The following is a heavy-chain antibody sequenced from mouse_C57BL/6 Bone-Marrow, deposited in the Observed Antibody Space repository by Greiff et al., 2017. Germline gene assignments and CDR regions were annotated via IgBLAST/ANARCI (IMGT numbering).Heavy chain of an antibody. Sequence: QVTLKESGPGLLQPSQTLSLTCSFSGFSLSTFGMGVGWIRQPSGQGLEWLAHIWWGDDKYYHPALKSRRTNSKDTSKNQVFLTIANVDTADTATYYGARIDRDGYYYGSSYGYFDVWGTGTTVTGSS. CDR3: ARIDRDGYYYGSSYGYFDV. CDR1: GFSLSTFGMG. V-gene: IGHV8-8*01. D-gene: IGHD1-1*01. CDR2: IWWGDDK. J-gene: IGHJ1*03.